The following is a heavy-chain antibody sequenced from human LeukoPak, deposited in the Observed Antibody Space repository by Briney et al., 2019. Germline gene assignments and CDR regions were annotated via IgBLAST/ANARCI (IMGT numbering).Heavy chain of an antibody. CDR3: AREDIVLVSAAKDY. CDR1: GYTFTSYY. CDR2: INPSGGST. Sequence: ASVKVSCKASGYTFTSYYMHWVRQAPGQGLEWMGIINPSGGSTSYAQKFQGRVTMTRDTSISTAYMELSRLRSDDTAVYYCAREDIVLVSAAKDYWGQGTLVTVS. V-gene: IGHV1-46*01. J-gene: IGHJ4*02. D-gene: IGHD2-2*01.